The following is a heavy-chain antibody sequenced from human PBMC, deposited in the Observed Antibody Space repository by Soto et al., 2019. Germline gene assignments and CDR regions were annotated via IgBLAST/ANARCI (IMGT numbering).Heavy chain of an antibody. CDR2: IYYSGST. J-gene: IGHJ4*02. D-gene: IGHD6-19*01. Sequence: SETLSLTCTVSGGSISSSSYYWGWIRQPPGKGLEWIGSIYYSGSTYYNPSLKSRVTISVDTSKNQFSLKLSSVTAADTAVYYCARHQENRRIRSGSVDYWGQGTLVTVSS. V-gene: IGHV4-39*01. CDR1: GGSISSSSYY. CDR3: ARHQENRRIRSGSVDY.